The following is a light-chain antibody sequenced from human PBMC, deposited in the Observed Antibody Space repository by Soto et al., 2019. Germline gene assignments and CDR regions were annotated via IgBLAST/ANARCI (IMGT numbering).Light chain of an antibody. V-gene: IGKV3-20*01. CDR3: QQYGSSLFT. Sequence: EIVLTQSPGTLSLSPGERATLSCRASQSVSSSYLAWYQQKPGQAPRLLIYGASSRATGIPDKCSGSGSGTDFTLTISRLEPEDFAVYYCQQYGSSLFTVGPGTKVDIK. CDR2: GAS. J-gene: IGKJ3*01. CDR1: QSVSSSY.